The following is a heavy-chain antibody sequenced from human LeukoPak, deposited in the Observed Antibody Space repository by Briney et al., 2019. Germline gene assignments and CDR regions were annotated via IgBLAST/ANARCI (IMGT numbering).Heavy chain of an antibody. J-gene: IGHJ4*02. CDR2: IYYSGST. CDR1: GDSISSSY. CDR3: ARREHDYGDFDY. V-gene: IGHV4-39*01. D-gene: IGHD4-17*01. Sequence: PSETLSLTCNVSGDSISSSYWSWIRQPPGKGLEWIGSIYYSGSTYYNPSLKSRVTISVDTSKNQFSLKLSSVTAADTAVYYCARREHDYGDFDYWGQGTLVTVSS.